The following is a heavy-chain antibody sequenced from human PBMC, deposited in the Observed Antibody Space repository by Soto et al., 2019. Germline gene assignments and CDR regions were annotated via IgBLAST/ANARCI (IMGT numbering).Heavy chain of an antibody. J-gene: IGHJ4*02. Sequence: PGESLKISCKGSGYSFTSYWIGWVRQMPGKGLEWMGIIYPGDSDTRYSPSFQGQVTISADKSISTAYLQWSSLKASDTAMYYCARLAPPGKATAGTVEGFDFRGQGTLVTVSS. D-gene: IGHD6-13*01. CDR1: GYSFTSYW. V-gene: IGHV5-51*01. CDR2: IYPGDSDT. CDR3: ARLAPPGKATAGTVEGFDF.